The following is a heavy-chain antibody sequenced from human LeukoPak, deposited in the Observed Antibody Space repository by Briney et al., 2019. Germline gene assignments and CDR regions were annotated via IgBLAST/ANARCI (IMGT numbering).Heavy chain of an antibody. CDR1: GFTFSSYS. CDR2: ITGSGGST. J-gene: IGHJ4*02. CDR3: ARAYGFTDS. Sequence: GGSLRLSCAASGFTFSSYSMNWVRQAPGKGLEWVSGITGSGGSTDYADSVKGRYTISRDNSKNTVYLQMNSLRGEDTALYYCARAYGFTDSWGQGTLVTVSS. V-gene: IGHV3-23*01. D-gene: IGHD3-10*01.